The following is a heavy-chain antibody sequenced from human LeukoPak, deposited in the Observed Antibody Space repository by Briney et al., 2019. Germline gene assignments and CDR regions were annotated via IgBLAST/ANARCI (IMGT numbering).Heavy chain of an antibody. CDR3: ARIHRYCSGGACYVLDN. V-gene: IGHV4-59*01. CDR2: IYYSGST. D-gene: IGHD2-15*01. J-gene: IGHJ4*02. CDR1: GGSFSSYY. Sequence: SETLSLTCTVSGGSFSSYYWSWIRQPPGKGLEWIGYIYYSGSTNYNPCFKSRITISVDTSRNQFSLQLSSVTAADTAVYYCARIHRYCSGGACYVLDNWGQGTLVAVSS.